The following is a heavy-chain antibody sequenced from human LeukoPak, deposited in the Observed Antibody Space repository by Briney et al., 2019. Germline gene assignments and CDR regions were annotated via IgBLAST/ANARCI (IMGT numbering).Heavy chain of an antibody. Sequence: GGSLRLSCVGSGFAFSTYNMNWVRQAPGKGLEWVSYISSSGSTVYYADSVRGRFTISRDNARNSLYLQMAGLTAEDTAVYYCARALDSALDVWGNGTTVTVSS. V-gene: IGHV3-48*01. CDR1: GFAFSTYN. CDR3: ARALDSALDV. CDR2: ISSSGSTV. D-gene: IGHD3/OR15-3a*01. J-gene: IGHJ6*04.